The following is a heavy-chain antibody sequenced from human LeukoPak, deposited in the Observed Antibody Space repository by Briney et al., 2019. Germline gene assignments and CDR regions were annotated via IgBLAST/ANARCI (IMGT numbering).Heavy chain of an antibody. CDR3: ARGGFSDPFDL. Sequence: GGSLRLSCAASGFTFSSYSMNWVRQAPGKGLEWVSSISSSSSYIYYADSVKGRFTISRDNAKNSLYLQMNSLRAEDTAVYYCARGGFSDPFDLWGQGTLVTVSS. D-gene: IGHD3-10*01. J-gene: IGHJ5*02. CDR2: ISSSSSYI. CDR1: GFTFSSYS. V-gene: IGHV3-21*01.